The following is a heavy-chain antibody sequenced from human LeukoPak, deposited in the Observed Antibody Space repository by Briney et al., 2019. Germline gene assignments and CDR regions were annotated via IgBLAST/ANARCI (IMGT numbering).Heavy chain of an antibody. CDR2: IFNTGST. CDR1: GGSISSFY. CDR3: ASRNYGGNDIFDY. D-gene: IGHD4-23*01. V-gene: IGHV4-59*01. Sequence: SETLSLTCTVSGGSISSFYWSWIRLPPGKGLEWLGYIFNTGSTNYNPSLKSRVTIFLDRPKNQFSLNLSSVTAADTAVYYCASRNYGGNDIFDYWGQGTLVTVSS. J-gene: IGHJ4*02.